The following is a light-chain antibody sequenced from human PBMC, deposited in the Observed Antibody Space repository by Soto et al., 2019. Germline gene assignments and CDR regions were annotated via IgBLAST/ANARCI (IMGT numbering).Light chain of an antibody. CDR3: QQYGRSPLT. CDR2: GAS. CDR1: QSVSSNY. J-gene: IGKJ4*01. Sequence: EIVLTQSPGTLSLSPGERATLSCRASQSVSSNYLAWYQQKPGQAPRLLIYGASSRATGIPDRFSGSGSGTVFTLTIRRLEPEDFAVYYCQQYGRSPLTFGGGTKVDIK. V-gene: IGKV3-20*01.